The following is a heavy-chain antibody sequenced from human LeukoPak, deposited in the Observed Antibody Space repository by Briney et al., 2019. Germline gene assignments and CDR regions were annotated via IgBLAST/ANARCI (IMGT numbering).Heavy chain of an antibody. V-gene: IGHV4-39*07. D-gene: IGHD3-10*01. Sequence: PSETLSLTCTVSGGPISSSSYYWGWIRQPPGKGLEWIGSIYYSGSTYYNPSLKSRVTISVDTSKNQFSLKLSSVIAADTAVYYCARHGYYYGWGHFDYWGQGTLVTVSS. CDR3: ARHGYYYGWGHFDY. CDR2: IYYSGST. CDR1: GGPISSSSYY. J-gene: IGHJ4*02.